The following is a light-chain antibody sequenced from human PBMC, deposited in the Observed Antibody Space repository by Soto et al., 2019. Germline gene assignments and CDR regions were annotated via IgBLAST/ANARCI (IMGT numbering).Light chain of an antibody. CDR2: EVS. J-gene: IGLJ1*01. Sequence: QSALTQPASVSGSPGQSITISCTGTSSDVGGYNYVSWYQQHPGKAPKLMIYEVSKRPSGVSDRFSGSRSGNTASLTISGLQTEDEADYYCSSFTSSDTQVFGTGTKVTVL. V-gene: IGLV2-14*01. CDR3: SSFTSSDTQV. CDR1: SSDVGGYNY.